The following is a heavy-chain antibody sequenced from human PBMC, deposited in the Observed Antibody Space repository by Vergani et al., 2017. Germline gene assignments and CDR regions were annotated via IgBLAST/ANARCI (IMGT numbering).Heavy chain of an antibody. J-gene: IGHJ4*02. CDR2: ISYDGSNK. Sequence: QVQLVESGGGVVQPGRSLRLSCAASGFTFSSYAMHWVRPAPGKGLEWVAVISYDGSNKYYADSVKGRFTISRDNSKNTLYLQMNSLRAEDTAVYYCARVPAARPPTAYDFDYWGQGTLVTVSS. CDR3: ARVPAARPPTAYDFDY. V-gene: IGHV3-30-3*01. D-gene: IGHD6-6*01. CDR1: GFTFSSYA.